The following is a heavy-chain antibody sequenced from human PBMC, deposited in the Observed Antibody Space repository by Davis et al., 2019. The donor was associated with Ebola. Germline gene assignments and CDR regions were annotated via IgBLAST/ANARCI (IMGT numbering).Heavy chain of an antibody. D-gene: IGHD2/OR15-2a*01. CDR3: VTDSSNIWFDI. CDR1: GFPLHYYA. Sequence: GESLNIPCAAPGFPLHYYAMHLVRPAPGQGLEWVSSFRTGCDTYYAHSVKGRFAISRDNSRGTLYLQMNSLRVEDSAIYYCVTDSSNIWFDIWGQGTLVTVSS. V-gene: IGHV3-23*01. CDR2: FRTGCDT. J-gene: IGHJ3*02.